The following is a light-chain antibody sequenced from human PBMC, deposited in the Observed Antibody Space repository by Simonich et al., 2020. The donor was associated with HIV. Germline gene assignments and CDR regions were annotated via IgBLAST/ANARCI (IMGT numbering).Light chain of an antibody. V-gene: IGKV3-11*01. Sequence: EIVLTQSPATLSLSPGERATLFCRASQSVRSQLAWYQQNPGQAPRLLIYDASNRATGIPARFSGSGSGTDFTLTVSSLEPEDFAVYYCQQRNNWPLFTFGPGTKVDIK. CDR2: DAS. CDR1: QSVRSQ. J-gene: IGKJ3*01. CDR3: QQRNNWPLFT.